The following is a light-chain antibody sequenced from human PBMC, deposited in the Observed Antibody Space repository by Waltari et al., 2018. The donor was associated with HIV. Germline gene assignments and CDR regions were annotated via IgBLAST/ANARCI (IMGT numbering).Light chain of an antibody. CDR1: HSILYNSNNNSY. Sequence: DLVLIQSPASLALFLGARAPDNCRTTHSILYNSNNNSYLGWYHQKPGPPSKLLIYWASSRATGTPERVTGSGAGTDFALTISSLQAEDAAVYYWQQYFSTPPTFGQGTKVEIK. CDR3: QQYFSTPPT. V-gene: IGKV4-1*01. CDR2: WAS. J-gene: IGKJ1*01.